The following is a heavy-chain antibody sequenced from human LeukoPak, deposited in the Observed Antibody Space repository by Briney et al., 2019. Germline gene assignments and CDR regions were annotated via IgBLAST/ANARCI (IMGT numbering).Heavy chain of an antibody. V-gene: IGHV1-69*13. CDR1: GGTFSNYA. Sequence: SVNVFCKTSGGTFSNYAISWVRQALGQGLEWMGGIIPIFGTANYAQKFQGRVTITADESTSTAYMELSSLRSEDTAIYYCARVAGSGSYYYYFDYWGQGTLVTVSS. D-gene: IGHD1-26*01. CDR2: IIPIFGTA. CDR3: ARVAGSGSYYYYFDY. J-gene: IGHJ4*02.